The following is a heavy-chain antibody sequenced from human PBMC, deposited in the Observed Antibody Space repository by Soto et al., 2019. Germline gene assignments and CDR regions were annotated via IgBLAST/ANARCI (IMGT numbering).Heavy chain of an antibody. Sequence: QVHLVQSGAEVKKPGASVKVSCKTSGYTFTRYGISWVLQAPGQGLEWMGWISGYDGRTNFAQKVQDRVTMTTDTSTSTVYRELRSLSSDDTAVYYCAREGDVPDYYYGMDVWGQGTTVTVSS. CDR2: ISGYDGRT. D-gene: IGHD2-21*02. CDR1: GYTFTRYG. V-gene: IGHV1-18*01. CDR3: AREGDVPDYYYGMDV. J-gene: IGHJ6*02.